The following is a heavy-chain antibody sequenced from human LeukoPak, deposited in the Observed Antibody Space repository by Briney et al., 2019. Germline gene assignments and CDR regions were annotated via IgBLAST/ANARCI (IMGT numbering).Heavy chain of an antibody. D-gene: IGHD2-2*01. Sequence: SGGSLRLSCAASGFTFSSYAMHWVRQAPGKGLEWVSSISSSSSYIYYADSVRGRFTISRDNAKNSLYLQMNSLRAEDTAVYYCARDAYCSTTSCKEYFDLWGRGTLVTVSS. J-gene: IGHJ2*01. CDR1: GFTFSSYA. CDR3: ARDAYCSTTSCKEYFDL. V-gene: IGHV3-21*01. CDR2: ISSSSSYI.